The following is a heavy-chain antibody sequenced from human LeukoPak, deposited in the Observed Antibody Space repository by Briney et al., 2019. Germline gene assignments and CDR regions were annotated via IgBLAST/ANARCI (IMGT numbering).Heavy chain of an antibody. V-gene: IGHV4-4*02. CDR2: IYHSGTT. Sequence: SETLSLTCTVSGGSISSSNWWGWVRQPPEKGLECIGEIYHSGTTNYNPSLKSRVTISVDTSKNQFSLKLSSVTAADTAVYFCARVSWFPGTSYYYMDVWGKGTTVTVSS. CDR1: GGSISSSNW. J-gene: IGHJ6*03. D-gene: IGHD1-1*01. CDR3: ARVSWFPGTSYYYMDV.